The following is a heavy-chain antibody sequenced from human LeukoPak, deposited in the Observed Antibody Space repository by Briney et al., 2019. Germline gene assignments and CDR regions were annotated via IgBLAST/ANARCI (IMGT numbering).Heavy chain of an antibody. D-gene: IGHD2-15*01. Sequence: ASVKVSCKASGYTFAKYAIHWVRQAPGQRLEWMGWINAGNGDTRYTQKFQGGVTITRDTSASTAYMELSSLRSEDTAVYYCARSILVVPVASHYNYGVDVWGQGTTVIVSS. CDR2: INAGNGDT. CDR3: ARSILVVPVASHYNYGVDV. CDR1: GYTFAKYA. V-gene: IGHV1-3*01. J-gene: IGHJ6*02.